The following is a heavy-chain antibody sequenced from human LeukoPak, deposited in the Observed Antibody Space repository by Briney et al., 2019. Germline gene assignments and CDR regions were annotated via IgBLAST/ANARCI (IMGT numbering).Heavy chain of an antibody. CDR3: ARDRQRGDIRI. V-gene: IGHV4-31*03. D-gene: IGHD2-15*01. Sequence: SETLSLTCTVSGGSISSGGYYWSWIRQHPGKGLEWIGYIYYIGSTYYNPSLKSRVTISVDTSKNQFSLKLSSLTAADTAVYYCARDRQRGDIRIWGQGTMVTVSS. CDR1: GGSISSGGYY. CDR2: IYYIGST. J-gene: IGHJ3*02.